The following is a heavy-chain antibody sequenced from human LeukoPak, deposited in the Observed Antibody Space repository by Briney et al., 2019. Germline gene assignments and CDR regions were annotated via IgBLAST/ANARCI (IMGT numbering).Heavy chain of an antibody. D-gene: IGHD6-19*01. CDR2: ISGSGGST. CDR1: GFTFSSYS. Sequence: PGGSLRLSCAASGFTFSSYSINWVRQAPGKGLEWVSAISGSGGSTYYADSVKGRFTISRDNSKNTLYLQMNSLRAEDTAVYYCASHGYSSGWTGGDFDYWGQGTLVTVSS. J-gene: IGHJ4*02. V-gene: IGHV3-23*01. CDR3: ASHGYSSGWTGGDFDY.